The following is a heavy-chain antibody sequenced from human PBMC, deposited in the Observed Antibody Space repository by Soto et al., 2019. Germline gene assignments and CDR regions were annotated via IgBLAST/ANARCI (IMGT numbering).Heavy chain of an antibody. CDR3: ARHRGLYDILTGLKYYFDY. CDR2: INHSGST. CDR1: GGSFSGYY. V-gene: IGHV4-34*01. J-gene: IGHJ4*02. Sequence: SETLSLTCAVYGGSFSGYYWSWIRQPPGKGLEWIGEINHSGSTNYNPSLKSRVTISVDTSKNQFSLKLSSVTAADTAVYYCARHRGLYDILTGLKYYFDYWGQGTLVTVS. D-gene: IGHD3-9*01.